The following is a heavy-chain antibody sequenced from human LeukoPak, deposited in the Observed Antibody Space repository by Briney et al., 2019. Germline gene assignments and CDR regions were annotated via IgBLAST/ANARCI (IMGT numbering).Heavy chain of an antibody. J-gene: IGHJ4*02. Sequence: QPGGSLRLSCAASGFTVSSNYMSWVRQAPGKGLEWVSVIYIGASTYYADSVKGRFTISRDNSKNTLYLQMNSLRAEDTAVYYCARGEMATIPIDYWGQGTLVTVSS. CDR1: GFTVSSNY. D-gene: IGHD5-24*01. CDR2: IYIGAST. CDR3: ARGEMATIPIDY. V-gene: IGHV3-66*02.